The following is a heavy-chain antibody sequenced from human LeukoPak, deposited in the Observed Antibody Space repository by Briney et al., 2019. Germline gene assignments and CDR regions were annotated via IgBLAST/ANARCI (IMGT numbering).Heavy chain of an antibody. Sequence: GASVKVSCKASGYTFTSYDINWVRQATGQGLEWMGWINPNSGNTGYAQKFQGRVTMTRNTSISTAYMELSSLRSEDTAVYYCVRDDYGDYTRRFDPWGQGTLVTVSS. CDR3: VRDDYGDYTRRFDP. CDR1: GYTFTSYD. D-gene: IGHD4-17*01. CDR2: INPNSGNT. V-gene: IGHV1-8*01. J-gene: IGHJ5*02.